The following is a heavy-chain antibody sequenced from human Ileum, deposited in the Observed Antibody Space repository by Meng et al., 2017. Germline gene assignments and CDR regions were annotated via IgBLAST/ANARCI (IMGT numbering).Heavy chain of an antibody. CDR2: ISSSSSYI. CDR1: GFSLRSYS. J-gene: IGHJ4*02. V-gene: IGHV3-21*01. Sequence: EVQLVESGGGLVKPGGSMRRSGAASGFSLRSYSVNWVRQAPGKGLEWVSSISSSSSYIFYADSVKGRFTISRDNAKNSVYLQMNSLRAEDTAVYYCARDFSGSYYTNYFDYWGQGTLVTVSS. D-gene: IGHD1-26*01. CDR3: ARDFSGSYYTNYFDY.